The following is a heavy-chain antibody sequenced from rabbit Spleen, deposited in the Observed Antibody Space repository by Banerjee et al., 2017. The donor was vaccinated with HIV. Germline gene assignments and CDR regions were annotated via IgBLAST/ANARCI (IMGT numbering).Heavy chain of an antibody. Sequence: QSLEESGGDLVKPGASLTLTCTASGFSFSSSYWICWVRQAPGKGLEWIACIGTSSGSTWYASWAKGRFTITRSTSLNTVTLQMTSLTAADTATYFCARDWYYRSGGYNYALKLWGPGTLVTVS. J-gene: IGHJ4*01. CDR2: IGTSSGST. CDR3: ARDWYYRSGGYNYALKL. CDR1: GFSFSSSYW. V-gene: IGHV1S40*01. D-gene: IGHD6-1*01.